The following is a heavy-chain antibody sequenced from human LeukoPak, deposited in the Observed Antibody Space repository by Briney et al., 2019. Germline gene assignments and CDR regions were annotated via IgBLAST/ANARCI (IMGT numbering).Heavy chain of an antibody. J-gene: IGHJ6*04. CDR1: GGSLNGYY. Sequence: PSETLSLTCTVSGGSLNGYYWGWIRQPPGKGLECIGYIHSSEGTAHNASLKSRLTISLDTSKNQFSLTLSSVTAADTAVYYCTRHVYGEGMVVWGKGTTVTVSS. CDR3: TRHVYGEGMVV. CDR2: IHSSEGT. D-gene: IGHD4-17*01. V-gene: IGHV4-59*08.